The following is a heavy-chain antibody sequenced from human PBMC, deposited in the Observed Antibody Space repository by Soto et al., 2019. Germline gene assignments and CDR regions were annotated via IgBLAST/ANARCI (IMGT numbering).Heavy chain of an antibody. J-gene: IGHJ4*02. Sequence: QVQLVQSGAEVKKPGASVKVSCKASGYTFTSYGISWVRQAPGQGLEWMGWISAYNGNTNDAQKLQGRVTMTTDTSTSTGYRVGRSVRSERTAVYYCAREGRRVARVLGTDCWGQGTLVTVSS. CDR1: GYTFTSYG. V-gene: IGHV1-18*01. D-gene: IGHD5-12*01. CDR3: AREGRRVARVLGTDC. CDR2: ISAYNGNT.